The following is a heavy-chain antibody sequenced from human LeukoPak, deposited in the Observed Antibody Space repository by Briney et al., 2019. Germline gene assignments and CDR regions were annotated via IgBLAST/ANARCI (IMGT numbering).Heavy chain of an antibody. CDR3: ARNNLHYYYMDV. Sequence: SETLSLTCTVSGYSISSGFYWGWIRQPPGKGLEWIGSIYHTGSAYSNPSLKSRVTISVDTSKNQFSLKLSSVTAADTAVYYCARNNLHYYYMDVWGKGTTVTVSS. CDR1: GYSISSGFY. J-gene: IGHJ6*03. CDR2: IYHTGSA. V-gene: IGHV4-38-2*02.